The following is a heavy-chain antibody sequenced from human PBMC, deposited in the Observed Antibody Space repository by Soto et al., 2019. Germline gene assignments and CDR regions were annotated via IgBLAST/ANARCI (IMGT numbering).Heavy chain of an antibody. D-gene: IGHD3-3*01. Sequence: QITLKESGPTLVKATQTVTLTCSFSGFSLSGGEMGVGWIRQPTGKALEWLALIYWNDDKRYSPSLKSRLTISKDTPKNQVVLTMTNMDPVDTATYYCAPRYDVWSGYRIWGQGILFTLSS. CDR2: IYWNDDK. V-gene: IGHV2-5*01. CDR3: APRYDVWSGYRI. CDR1: GFSLSGGEMG. J-gene: IGHJ4*02.